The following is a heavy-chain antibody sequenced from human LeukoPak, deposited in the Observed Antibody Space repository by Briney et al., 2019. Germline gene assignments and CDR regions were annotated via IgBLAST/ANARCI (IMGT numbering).Heavy chain of an antibody. CDR2: IYHSGST. Sequence: PSETLSLTCTVSGYSISSGYYWGWIRQPPGKGLEWIGSIYHSGSTFYNPSLNSGVTISVDTSKNQFSLKLSSVTAADTAVYYCARRKGYSGYDYWGQGTLVTVSS. D-gene: IGHD5-12*01. CDR3: ARRKGYSGYDY. J-gene: IGHJ4*02. CDR1: GYSISSGYY. V-gene: IGHV4-38-2*02.